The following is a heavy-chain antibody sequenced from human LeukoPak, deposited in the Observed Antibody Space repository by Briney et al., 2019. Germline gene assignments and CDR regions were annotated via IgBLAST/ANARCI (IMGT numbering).Heavy chain of an antibody. CDR1: GFTFSSYW. J-gene: IGHJ6*02. D-gene: IGHD3-3*01. Sequence: PGGSLRLSCVASGFTFSSYWMHWVRQEPRKGLVWVSRINGDGRNINYADSVRGRFTISRDNAKNTLYLQMNTLRGEDTAVYYCTRDLMDYDVSNGLHHYYMDVWGQGTTVTVSS. V-gene: IGHV3-74*01. CDR3: TRDLMDYDVSNGLHHYYMDV. CDR2: INGDGRNI.